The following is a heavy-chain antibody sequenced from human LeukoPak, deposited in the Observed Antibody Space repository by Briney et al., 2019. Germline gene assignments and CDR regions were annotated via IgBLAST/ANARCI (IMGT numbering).Heavy chain of an antibody. V-gene: IGHV1-2*02. CDR1: GYTFTIYY. J-gene: IGHJ4*02. Sequence: GASVKVSCKASGYTFTIYYIHWVRQAPGQGLEWMGWINPHSGGTKFAQKFQGRVTMTRDTSISTAYMEVSRLRSDDAAVYYCAREYYDILTGSLDYWGQGTLVTVSS. CDR2: INPHSGGT. D-gene: IGHD3-9*01. CDR3: AREYYDILTGSLDY.